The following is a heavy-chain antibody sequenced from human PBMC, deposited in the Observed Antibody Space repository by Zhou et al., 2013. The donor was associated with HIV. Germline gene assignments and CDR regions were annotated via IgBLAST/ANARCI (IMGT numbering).Heavy chain of an antibody. J-gene: IGHJ4*02. CDR3: ARPAQSGSQFSVDF. D-gene: IGHD5-12*01. CDR2: VIPIFGFV. CDR1: GVNFGSFG. Sequence: QVPVVQSGAEVKKPGSSVRITCKAAGVNFGSFGITWVRQAPGQGLEWMAGVIPIFGFVNAARRFQGRLTLTADESRRTAYMELSGLTSEDTAVYYCARPAQSGSQFSVDFWGQGTLVTVSA. V-gene: IGHV1-69*12.